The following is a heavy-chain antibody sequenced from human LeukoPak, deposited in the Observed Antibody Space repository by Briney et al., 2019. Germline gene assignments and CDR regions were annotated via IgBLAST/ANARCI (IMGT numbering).Heavy chain of an antibody. J-gene: IGHJ4*02. V-gene: IGHV3-7*01. Sequence: PGGSLRLSCAASGFTFSSYWMSWARQAPGKGLEWVANMQQDGSEKSYVDSVKGRFTISRDNAKNSLYLQMNSLRAEDTAVYYCARRALSSGYYPQFDYWGQGTLVSVSS. CDR2: MQQDGSEK. CDR3: ARRALSSGYYPQFDY. CDR1: GFTFSSYW. D-gene: IGHD3-22*01.